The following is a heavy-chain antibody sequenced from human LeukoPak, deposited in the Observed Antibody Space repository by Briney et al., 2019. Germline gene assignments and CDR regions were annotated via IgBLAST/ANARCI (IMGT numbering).Heavy chain of an antibody. CDR2: IKSDGKT. V-gene: IGHV3-74*01. J-gene: IGHJ1*01. CDR1: GFTFSRYW. Sequence: QPGGSLRLSCEASGFTFSRYWMHWVRQAPGKGLVWVSRIKSDGKTNYADSVKGRFTISRDNAKNTVSLKMDSLRAEDTGVYYCARAPSEVGGYYPEYFRHWGQGTLVTVSS. CDR3: ARAPSEVGGYYPEYFRH. D-gene: IGHD3-22*01.